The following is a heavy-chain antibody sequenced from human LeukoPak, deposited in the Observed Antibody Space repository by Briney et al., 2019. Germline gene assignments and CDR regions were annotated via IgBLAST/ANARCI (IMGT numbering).Heavy chain of an antibody. CDR3: ARDRGDYYDSSGYYYGMDV. CDR1: GYTFTGYY. D-gene: IGHD3-22*01. J-gene: IGHJ6*02. V-gene: IGHV1-2*04. CDR2: INPNSGGT. Sequence: ASVKVSCKASGYTFTGYYMQWVRQVPGQGLEWMGWINPNSGGTNYAQKFQGWVTMTRDTSISTAYMELSRLRSDDTAVYYCARDRGDYYDSSGYYYGMDVWGQGTTVTVSS.